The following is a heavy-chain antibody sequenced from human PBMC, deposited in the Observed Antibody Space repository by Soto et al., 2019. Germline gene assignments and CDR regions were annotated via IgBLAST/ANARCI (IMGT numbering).Heavy chain of an antibody. V-gene: IGHV3-30*18. CDR2: ISYDGSNK. D-gene: IGHD4-17*01. CDR1: GFTFSSYG. J-gene: IGHJ4*02. Sequence: QVQLVESGGGVVQPGRSLRLSCAASGFTFSSYGMHWVRQAPGKGLEWVAVISYDGSNKYYADSVKGRFTISRDNSMNTLYLQMNSLRAEDTAVYYCAKDYGGNSDYWGQGTLVTVSS. CDR3: AKDYGGNSDY.